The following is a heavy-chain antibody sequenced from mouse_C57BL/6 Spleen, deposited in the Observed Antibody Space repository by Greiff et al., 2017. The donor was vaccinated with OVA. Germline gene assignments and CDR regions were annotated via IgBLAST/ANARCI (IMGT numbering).Heavy chain of an antibody. J-gene: IGHJ1*03. CDR3: AISYEDWYLDV. D-gene: IGHD1-1*01. CDR2: ISYSGST. Sequence: EVKVEESGPGMVKPSQSLSLTCTVTGYSFTSGYDWHWIRHFPGNKLELMGYISYSGSTNYNPSLKRRISITHDTSKNHCCLKLNSVTTEDTATYYCAISYEDWYLDVWGTGTSVTVSS. CDR1: GYSFTSGYD. V-gene: IGHV3-1*01.